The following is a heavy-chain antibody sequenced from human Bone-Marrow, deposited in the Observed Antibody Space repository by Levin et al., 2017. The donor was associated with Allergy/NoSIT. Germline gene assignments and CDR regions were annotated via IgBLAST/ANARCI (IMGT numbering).Heavy chain of an antibody. CDR1: GFTVSNNY. J-gene: IGHJ4*02. CDR2: IYSGGTT. CDR3: AKNRHCIGGRCYSV. Sequence: GESLKISCAASGFTVSNNYMRWVRQAPGKGLEWVSLIYSGGTTYYADSVKGRFTISRDNSKNTVYLQMNSLRAEDTAVYYCAKNRHCIGGRCYSVWGQGTLVTVSS. D-gene: IGHD2-15*01. V-gene: IGHV3-53*01.